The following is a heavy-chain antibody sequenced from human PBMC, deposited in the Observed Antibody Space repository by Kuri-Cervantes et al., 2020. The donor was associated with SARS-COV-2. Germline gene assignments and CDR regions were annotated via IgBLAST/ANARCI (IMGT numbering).Heavy chain of an antibody. V-gene: IGHV1-69*04. CDR1: GGTFSSYA. Sequence: SVKVSCKASGGTFSSYAISWVRQAPGQGLEWMGRIIPILGTANYAQKFQGRVTITADKSTSTAYMELSSLRSEDTAVYYCAREYSSSWYARPDYYYGMDVWGQGTTVTVSS. CDR2: IIPILGTA. CDR3: AREYSSSWYARPDYYYGMDV. J-gene: IGHJ6*02. D-gene: IGHD6-13*01.